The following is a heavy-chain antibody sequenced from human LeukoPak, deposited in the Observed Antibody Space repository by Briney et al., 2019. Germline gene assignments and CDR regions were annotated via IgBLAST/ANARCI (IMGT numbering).Heavy chain of an antibody. CDR1: GFTFDDYA. D-gene: IGHD6-19*01. CDR3: AKDQYSSGWYGYFDY. V-gene: IGHV3-9*03. Sequence: GGSLRLSCAASGFTFDDYAMHWVRQAPGKGLEWVSGISWNSGSIGYADSVKGRFTISRDNAKNSLYLQMNSLRAEDMALYYCAKDQYSSGWYGYFDYWGQGTLVTVSS. J-gene: IGHJ4*02. CDR2: ISWNSGSI.